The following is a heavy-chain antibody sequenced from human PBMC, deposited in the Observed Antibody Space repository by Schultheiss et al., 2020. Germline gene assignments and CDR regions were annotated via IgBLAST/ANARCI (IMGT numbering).Heavy chain of an antibody. CDR2: IKQDGSEK. CDR3: ARLRLRWSTSEGMDV. V-gene: IGHV3-7*01. J-gene: IGHJ6*02. CDR1: GFTFSSYW. D-gene: IGHD4-23*01. Sequence: GESLKISCAASGFTFSSYWMSWVRQAPGKGLEWVANIKQDGSEKLYVDSVKGRFTISRDNAKNSLYLQMNSLRAEDTAVYYCARLRLRWSTSEGMDVWGQGTTVTVSS.